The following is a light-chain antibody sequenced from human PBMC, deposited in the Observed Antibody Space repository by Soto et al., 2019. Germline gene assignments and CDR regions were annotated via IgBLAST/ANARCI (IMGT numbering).Light chain of an antibody. CDR2: EVS. V-gene: IGLV2-14*03. Sequence: QSALTQPASVSGSPGQAITISCTETSSDVGGYNYVSWFQQHPGKAPKLKIYEVSNRPSGVSNRFSGSKSGYTASLTISELQAEDEADDYCTSFTSSSTWVFGGGTKLTVL. CDR3: TSFTSSSTWV. CDR1: SSDVGGYNY. J-gene: IGLJ3*02.